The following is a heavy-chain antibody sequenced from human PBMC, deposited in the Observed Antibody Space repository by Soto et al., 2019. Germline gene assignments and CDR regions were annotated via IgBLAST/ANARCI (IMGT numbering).Heavy chain of an antibody. V-gene: IGHV4-39*01. D-gene: IGHD6-19*01. CDR3: ASMRLRLTVAAVCNGFDP. J-gene: IGHJ5*02. CDR1: GGSIGSSSYY. CDR2: IYYSGST. Sequence: PSETLSLTCTVSGGSIGSSSYYWGWIRQPPGKGLEWIGSIYYSGSTYYNPSLKIRVTISVYTSKNQFSLKLSSVTAADTAVYSCASMRLRLTVAAVCNGFDPWGQGSVVTVSS.